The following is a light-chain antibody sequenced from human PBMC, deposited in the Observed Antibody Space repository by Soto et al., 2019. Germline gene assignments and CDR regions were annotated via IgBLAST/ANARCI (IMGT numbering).Light chain of an antibody. CDR3: QQYRDLPQT. J-gene: IGKJ1*01. CDR1: ETVRNNY. V-gene: IGKV3-20*01. Sequence: EIELTQSPGTLSLSPGERATLSCRASETVRNNYLAWYQQKPGQAPRLLIYNSSTRPAGIPDRFSGSGSGTDFTLTISRLEPGDFALYFCQQYRDLPQTFGQGTRVEIK. CDR2: NSS.